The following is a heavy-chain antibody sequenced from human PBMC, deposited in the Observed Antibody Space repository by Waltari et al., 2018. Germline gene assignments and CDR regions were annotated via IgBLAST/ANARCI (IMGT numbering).Heavy chain of an antibody. D-gene: IGHD6-13*01. J-gene: IGHJ6*02. CDR3: ARPLGGAAAGYYYGMDV. CDR2: IYYSGST. Sequence: QLQLQESGPGLVKPSETLSLTCTVSGGSIRSSSYYWGWIRQPPGKGLEWIGSIYYSGSTYYNPSLKSRVTISVDTSKNQFSLKLSSVTAADTAVYYCARPLGGAAAGYYYGMDVWGQGTTVTVSS. CDR1: GGSIRSSSYY. V-gene: IGHV4-39*07.